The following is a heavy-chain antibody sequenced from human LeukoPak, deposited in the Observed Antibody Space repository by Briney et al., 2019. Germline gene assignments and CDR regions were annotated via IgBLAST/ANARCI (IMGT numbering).Heavy chain of an antibody. J-gene: IGHJ4*02. CDR2: IYYSGST. Sequence: SETLSLTCTVSGGSISSYYWSWIRQPPGKGLEWIGYIYYSGSTSYNPPLKSRVTISVDTSKNQFSLKLSSVTAADTAVYHCARDQSGGYYFDYWGQGTLVTVSS. D-gene: IGHD3-10*01. V-gene: IGHV4-59*01. CDR3: ARDQSGGYYFDY. CDR1: GGSISSYY.